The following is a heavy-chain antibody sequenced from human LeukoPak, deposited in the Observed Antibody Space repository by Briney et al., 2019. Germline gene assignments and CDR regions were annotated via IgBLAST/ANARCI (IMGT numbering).Heavy chain of an antibody. D-gene: IGHD1-7*01. CDR1: GFTFSDYA. V-gene: IGHV3-30-3*01. CDR3: ARDYWWNYDY. J-gene: IGHJ4*02. CDR2: ISKDGSNK. Sequence: GGSLRLSCAASGFTFSDYAMHWVRQAPGKGLEWVAVISKDGSNKYYPGSVRGRFTISRDNSKNTIYLQMDSLRAEDTAIYYCARDYWWNYDYWGQGTLVTVSS.